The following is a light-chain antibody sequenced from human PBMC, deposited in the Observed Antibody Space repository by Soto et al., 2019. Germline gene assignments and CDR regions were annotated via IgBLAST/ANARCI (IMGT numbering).Light chain of an antibody. J-gene: IGKJ1*01. CDR2: LGS. Sequence: DIVMTQSPLSLPVTPGEPASISCRSSQSLLHSNGYNYLDWYLQKPGQCPPPLIYLGSKRSPGVPDRVSGSGSDTDFTLKISRVEAEDVGVYYCMQALQITSGITFGQGTKVDIK. CDR3: MQALQITSGIT. CDR1: QSLLHSNGYNY. V-gene: IGKV2-28*01.